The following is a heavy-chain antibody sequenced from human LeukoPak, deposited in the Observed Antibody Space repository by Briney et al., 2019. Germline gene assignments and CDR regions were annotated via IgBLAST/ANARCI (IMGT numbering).Heavy chain of an antibody. CDR2: INHSGST. CDR3: ARGAAFDY. CDR1: GGSISNYY. V-gene: IGHV4-34*01. Sequence: SETLSLTCTVSGGSISNYYWSWIRQSAGKGLEWIGEINHSGSTNYNPSLKSRVTISVDTSKNQFSLKLSSVTAADTAVYYCARGAAFDYWGQGTLVTVSS. J-gene: IGHJ4*02.